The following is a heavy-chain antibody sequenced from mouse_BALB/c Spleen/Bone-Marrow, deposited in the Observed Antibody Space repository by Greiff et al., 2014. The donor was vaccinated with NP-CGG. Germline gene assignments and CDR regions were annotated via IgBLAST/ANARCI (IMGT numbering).Heavy chain of an antibody. Sequence: QVQLQQPGAELVRPGASVKLSCKASGYSFITYWMNWLKQRPGEGLEWIGMIHPSDSETRLNQKFNDKATLTVDESSSIVYVQLSSPTSEDSAVYYCARGHYSMDYWGQGTSVIVSS. CDR1: GYSFITYW. J-gene: IGHJ4*01. CDR2: IHPSDSET. V-gene: IGHV1-61*01. CDR3: ARGHYSMDY.